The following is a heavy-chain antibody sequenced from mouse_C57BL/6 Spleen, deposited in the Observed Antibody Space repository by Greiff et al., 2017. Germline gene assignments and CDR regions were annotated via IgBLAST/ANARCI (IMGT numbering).Heavy chain of an antibody. CDR1: GYTFTDYY. D-gene: IGHD1-2*01. J-gene: IGHJ1*03. CDR2: INPNNGGT. CDR3: ARSAALRGYFDV. V-gene: IGHV1-26*01. Sequence: VQLQQSGPELVKPGASVKISCKASGYTFTDYYMNWVKQSHGKSLEWIGDINPNNGGTSYNQKFKGKATLTVDKSSSAAYKELRSLTSEDSAVYYCARSAALRGYFDVGGTGTTVTVSS.